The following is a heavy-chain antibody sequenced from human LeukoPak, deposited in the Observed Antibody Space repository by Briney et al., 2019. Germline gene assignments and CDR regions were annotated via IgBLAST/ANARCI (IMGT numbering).Heavy chain of an antibody. CDR1: GGTFSNYA. CDR2: IIPIFGTA. V-gene: IGHV1-69*05. Sequence: SVKVSCKASGGTFSNYAISWVRQAPGQGLEWMGGIIPIFGTANYAQKFQGRVTITTDESTSTAYMELSSLRSEDTAVYYCARDSGTEPYMGKLDYWGQGTLVTVSS. CDR3: ARDSGTEPYMGKLDY. D-gene: IGHD1-14*01. J-gene: IGHJ4*02.